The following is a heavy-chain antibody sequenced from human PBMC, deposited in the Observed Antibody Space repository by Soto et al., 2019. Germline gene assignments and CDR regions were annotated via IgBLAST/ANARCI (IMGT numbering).Heavy chain of an antibody. D-gene: IGHD2-15*01. CDR3: ANALCSGGGCYYFDY. CDR2: ISGSGGNT. V-gene: IGHV3-23*01. CDR1: GFTFTTYA. J-gene: IGHJ4*02. Sequence: GGSLKISCAASGFTFTTYAMSWVRQAPGKGLEWVSAISGSGGNTYYADSVKGRFTISRDNSKNTLYLQMNSLRAEDTAIYYCANALCSGGGCYYFDYWGQGTLVTVSS.